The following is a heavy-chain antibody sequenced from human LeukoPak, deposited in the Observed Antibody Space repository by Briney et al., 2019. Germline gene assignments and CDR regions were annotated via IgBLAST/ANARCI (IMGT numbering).Heavy chain of an antibody. CDR2: ISSSGSTI. D-gene: IGHD6-6*01. V-gene: IGHV3-11*04. J-gene: IGHJ4*02. Sequence: GGSLRLSCAASGFTFSDYDMSWIRQAPGKGLEWVSYISSSGSTIYYADSVKGRFTISRDNAKNSLYLQMNSLRAEDTAAYYCARDSSSSYFDYWGQGTLVTVSS. CDR3: ARDSSSSYFDY. CDR1: GFTFSDYD.